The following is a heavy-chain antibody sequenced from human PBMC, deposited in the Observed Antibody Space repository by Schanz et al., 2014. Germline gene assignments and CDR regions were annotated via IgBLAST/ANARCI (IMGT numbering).Heavy chain of an antibody. CDR2: ITAYNGDT. J-gene: IGHJ4*02. CDR3: ARRNFYDKSAAFDY. V-gene: IGHV1-18*01. D-gene: IGHD3-9*01. CDR1: GYTFTSHG. Sequence: QVQLVQSGAEVKKPGASVKVSCKASGYTFTSHGISWVRQAPGQGLEWMGWITAYNGDTNYALKLQGRVTMTADTSTSTAYMDLRSLRSDDTAVYYCARRNFYDKSAAFDYWGQGSLVTVSA.